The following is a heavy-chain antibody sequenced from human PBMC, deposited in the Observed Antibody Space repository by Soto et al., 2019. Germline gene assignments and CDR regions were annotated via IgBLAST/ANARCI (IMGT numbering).Heavy chain of an antibody. Sequence: EVQLVESGGGLVQPGGSLRLSCAASGFTFSAYSMNWFRQAPGQGLEWLSYITQNGSATHYADSVKGRFTISRDNGKNSLYIQLNNLRAEDTAVYYCARDLGWAFDYWGRGALVTVSS. CDR1: GFTFSAYS. V-gene: IGHV3-48*01. D-gene: IGHD6-19*01. CDR2: ITQNGSAT. J-gene: IGHJ4*02. CDR3: ARDLGWAFDY.